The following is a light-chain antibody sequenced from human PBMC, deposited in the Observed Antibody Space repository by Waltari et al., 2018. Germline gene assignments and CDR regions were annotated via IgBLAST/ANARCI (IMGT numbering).Light chain of an antibody. CDR2: DVS. J-gene: IGLJ1*01. CDR3: SSYTSTSTLV. Sequence: QSALTQPASVSGSPGQSIPISCTGTSSDVGGYDYVSWYQHHPGQAPQLLIFDVSYRPSGVSTRFSGSKSGNTASLTISGLQAEDEADYSCSSYTSTSTLVFGSGTKVTVL. V-gene: IGLV2-14*03. CDR1: SSDVGGYDY.